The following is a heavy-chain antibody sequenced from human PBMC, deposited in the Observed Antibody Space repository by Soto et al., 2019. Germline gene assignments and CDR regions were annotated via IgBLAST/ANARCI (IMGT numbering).Heavy chain of an antibody. J-gene: IGHJ5*02. CDR1: GGSFSGYY. V-gene: IGHV4-34*01. D-gene: IGHD3-3*01. Sequence: SETLSLTCAVYGGSFSGYYWSWIRQPPGKGLEWIGEINHSGSTNYNPSLKSRVTISVDTSKNQFSLKLSSVTAADTAVYYCARCYDFWSGYYKGRYNWFDPWGQGTLVTVSS. CDR2: INHSGST. CDR3: ARCYDFWSGYYKGRYNWFDP.